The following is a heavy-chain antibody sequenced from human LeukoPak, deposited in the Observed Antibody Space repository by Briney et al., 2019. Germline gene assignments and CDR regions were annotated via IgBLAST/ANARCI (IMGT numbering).Heavy chain of an antibody. V-gene: IGHV4-34*01. CDR1: GGSFSGYY. Sequence: SETLSLTCAVYGGSFSGYYWSWIRQPRGKGLEWIGEVNHSGSTNYNPSLKSRVTISVDTSKNQFSLKLSSVTAADTAVYYCARGGGYCSGGSCYDDYWGQGTLVTVSS. CDR3: ARGGGYCSGGSCYDDY. J-gene: IGHJ4*02. D-gene: IGHD2-15*01. CDR2: VNHSGST.